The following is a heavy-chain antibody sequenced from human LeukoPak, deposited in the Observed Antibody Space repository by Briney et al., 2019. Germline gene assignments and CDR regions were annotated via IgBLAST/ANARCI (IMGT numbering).Heavy chain of an antibody. CDR3: ARHYYGSGSYSHFDY. CDR1: GYSFDNYW. Sequence: ESLKISCKGSGYSFDNYWITWLRQMPGKGLEWMGKIDLSDSYTNYSPSFQGHVTISADKSISTAYLQWSSLKASDSAMYYCARHYYGSGSYSHFDYWGQVTLVTVSS. J-gene: IGHJ4*02. V-gene: IGHV5-10-1*01. CDR2: IDLSDSYT. D-gene: IGHD3-10*01.